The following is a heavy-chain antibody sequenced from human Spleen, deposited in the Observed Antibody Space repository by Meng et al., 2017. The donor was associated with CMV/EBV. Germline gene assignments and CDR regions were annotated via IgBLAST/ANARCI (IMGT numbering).Heavy chain of an antibody. CDR2: IRYDGSNK. D-gene: IGHD2-2*02. CDR1: GFTFSSYG. Sequence: GESLKISCAASGFTFSSYGMHWVRQAPGKGLEWVAFIRYDGSNKYYADSVKGRFTISRDNSKNSLYLQMNSLRAEDTAVYYCAIDPGYQLLYTYFDYWGQGTLVTVSS. J-gene: IGHJ4*02. CDR3: AIDPGYQLLYTYFDY. V-gene: IGHV3-30*02.